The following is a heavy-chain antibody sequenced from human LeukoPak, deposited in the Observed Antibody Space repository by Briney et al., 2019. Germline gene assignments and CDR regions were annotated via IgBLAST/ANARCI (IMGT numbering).Heavy chain of an antibody. J-gene: IGHJ4*02. D-gene: IGHD2-8*02. CDR3: ARDQLYCTGGYCYFDS. V-gene: IGHV3-74*01. CDR2: INGDGRSI. CDR1: GFAFSSYW. Sequence: PGGSLRLSCVASGFAFSSYWMNWVRQAPGKGLVWVSRINGDGRSISYADSVKGRFTISRDNAKNTLYLQMNSLRAEDTALYYCARDQLYCTGGYCYFDSWGQGTLVTVSS.